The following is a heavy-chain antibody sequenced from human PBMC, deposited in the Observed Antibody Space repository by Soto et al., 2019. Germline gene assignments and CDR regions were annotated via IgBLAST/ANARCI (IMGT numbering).Heavy chain of an antibody. V-gene: IGHV5-10-1*01. Sequence: LKICCKGSVYXFTGYWVSWVRHMPGKGLECMGRIDPSYSYTNYSPSFQGHVTISADKSISTAYLQWRSLKASDTALYYCARFYGSAHNGMDVWGQRTTF. CDR3: ARFYGSAHNGMDV. J-gene: IGHJ6*02. CDR2: IDPSYSYT. CDR1: VYXFTGYW. D-gene: IGHD3-10*01.